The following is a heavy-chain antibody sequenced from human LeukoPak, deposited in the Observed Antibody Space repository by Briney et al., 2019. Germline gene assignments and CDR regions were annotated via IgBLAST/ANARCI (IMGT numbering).Heavy chain of an antibody. CDR2: IHYSGST. CDR1: GGSISSYY. J-gene: IGHJ4*02. V-gene: IGHV4-59*13. Sequence: SETLSLTCTVSGGSISSYYWSWIRQPPGKGLEWIGYIHYSGSTSYNPSLRSRVTISVDTSKNQFSPKLSSVTAADTAVYYCARLTNYGSGNYYNDYWGQGTLVTVSS. D-gene: IGHD3-10*01. CDR3: ARLTNYGSGNYYNDY.